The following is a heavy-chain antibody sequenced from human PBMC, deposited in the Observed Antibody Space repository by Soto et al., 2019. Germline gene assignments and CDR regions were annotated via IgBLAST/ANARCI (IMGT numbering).Heavy chain of an antibody. CDR2: INPAGTIT. D-gene: IGHD3-16*01. CDR1: GFPFGHYW. CDR3: TSDTFGLRDT. J-gene: IGHJ5*02. Sequence: PGGSLRLSCAASGFPFGHYWMHWVRQTPGKGLVWVSRINPAGTITNYADSVEGRFTISRDNADSALFLQMNSLSAEDTAIYYCTSDTFGLRDTWGQGTLVTVSS. V-gene: IGHV3-74*01.